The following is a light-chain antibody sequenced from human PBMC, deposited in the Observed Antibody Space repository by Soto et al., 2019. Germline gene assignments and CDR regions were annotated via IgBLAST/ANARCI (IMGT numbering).Light chain of an antibody. Sequence: DIQGSESGAGLSGSGGDRVTISCQASQDISNYLNWYQQKPRKAPKLLIYDASNLETGVPSRFSGSGSGTDFTFTISSLQPEDIATYYCQQYDNLPWTFGQGTKVDI. CDR3: QQYDNLPWT. CDR2: DAS. J-gene: IGKJ1*01. V-gene: IGKV1-33*01. CDR1: QDISNY.